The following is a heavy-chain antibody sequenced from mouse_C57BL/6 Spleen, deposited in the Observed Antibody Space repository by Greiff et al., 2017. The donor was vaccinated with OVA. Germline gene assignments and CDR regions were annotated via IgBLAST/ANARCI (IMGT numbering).Heavy chain of an antibody. CDR2: INYDGSST. Sequence: EVKVVESEGGLVQPGSSMKLSCTASGFTFSDYYMAWVRQVPEKGLEWVANINYDGSSTYYLDSLKSRFIISRDNAKNILYLQMSSLKSEDTATYYCARGPDYYGSSQGSMDYWGQGTSVTVSS. D-gene: IGHD1-1*01. J-gene: IGHJ4*01. CDR3: ARGPDYYGSSQGSMDY. V-gene: IGHV5-16*01. CDR1: GFTFSDYY.